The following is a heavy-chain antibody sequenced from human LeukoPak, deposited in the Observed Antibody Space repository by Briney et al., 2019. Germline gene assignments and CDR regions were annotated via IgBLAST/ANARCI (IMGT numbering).Heavy chain of an antibody. V-gene: IGHV4-39*01. D-gene: IGHD3-22*01. CDR2: IYYSGST. Sequence: SETLSLTCTVSGGSISSSSYYWGWIRQPPGKGLEWIGSIYYSGSTYYNPSLKSRVTISVDTSKNQFSLKLSSVTAADTAVYYCARGRTYYYDSSGNPLGYWGQGTLVTVSS. CDR3: ARGRTYYYDSSGNPLGY. CDR1: GGSISSSSYY. J-gene: IGHJ4*02.